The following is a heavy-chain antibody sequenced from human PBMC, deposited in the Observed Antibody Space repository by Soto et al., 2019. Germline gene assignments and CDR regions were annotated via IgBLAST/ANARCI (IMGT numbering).Heavy chain of an antibody. J-gene: IGHJ5*02. Sequence: PVGSLRLSGAASGFTFSSYAMHWVRQARGKGLEWVAVISYDGSNKYYADSVKGRFTISRDNSKNTLYLQMNSLRAEDTAVYYCAREGQQWLAKVNWFDPWGQGTLVTVSS. CDR3: AREGQQWLAKVNWFDP. V-gene: IGHV3-30-3*01. CDR1: GFTFSSYA. D-gene: IGHD6-19*01. CDR2: ISYDGSNK.